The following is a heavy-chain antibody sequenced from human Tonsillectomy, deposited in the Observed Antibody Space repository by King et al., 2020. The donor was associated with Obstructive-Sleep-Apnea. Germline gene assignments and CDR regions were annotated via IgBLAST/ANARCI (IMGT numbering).Heavy chain of an antibody. CDR2: IYHSGST. V-gene: IGHV4-4*02. CDR1: GVSISSGNW. CDR3: ARVPGGCSSTSCYQDY. J-gene: IGHJ4*02. Sequence: QLQESGPGLVKPSGTLSLTCAVSGVSISSGNWWTWVRQPPGKGLEWIGEIYHSGSTNYNPSLKSRVTISVDKSKNQFSLKLSSVTAADTALYYCARVPGGCSSTSCYQDYWGKGTLVTVSS. D-gene: IGHD2-2*01.